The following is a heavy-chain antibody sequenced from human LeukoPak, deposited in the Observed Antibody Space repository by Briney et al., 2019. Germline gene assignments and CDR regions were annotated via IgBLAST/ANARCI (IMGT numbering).Heavy chain of an antibody. CDR2: IGTTGDI. J-gene: IGHJ5*02. D-gene: IGHD6-13*01. CDR3: ARGKRYSSSWFYNRFDP. V-gene: IGHV3-13*01. Sequence: GGSLRLSCEVSGFTFSSYDMHWVRQTTGKGLEWVSGIGTTGDIHYPDSVKGRFTVSRENAKNSLYLQMNSLRAGDTAVYYCARGKRYSSSWFYNRFDPWGQGTLVTVSS. CDR1: GFTFSSYD.